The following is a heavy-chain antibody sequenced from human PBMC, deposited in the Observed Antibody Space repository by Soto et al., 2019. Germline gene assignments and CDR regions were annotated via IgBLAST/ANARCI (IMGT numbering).Heavy chain of an antibody. D-gene: IGHD3-3*01. CDR2: IYHSGST. J-gene: IGHJ5*02. V-gene: IGHV4-30-2*01. CDR1: GGSISSGCYS. Sequence: SVTCACSGGSISSGCYSWSLFRQPPGKGLEWIGYIYHSGSTYYNPSLKSRVTISVDRSKNQFSLKLSSVTAADTAVYYCARGSGGTSDRHYDFWSGENWFDPCGQGTLVTVSS. CDR3: ARGSGGTSDRHYDFWSGENWFDP.